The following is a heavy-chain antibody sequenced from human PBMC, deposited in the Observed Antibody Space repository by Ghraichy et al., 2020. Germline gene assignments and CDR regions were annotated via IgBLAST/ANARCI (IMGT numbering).Heavy chain of an antibody. V-gene: IGHV4-31*03. CDR1: GGSISSGGFY. Sequence: SETLSLTCTVSGGSISSGGFYWSWIRQHPGKGLEWIGYIYSSGSTYYNPSLKSRVTISIDTSKNQFSLKLSSGTAADTAVYYCAGTYYSGSSGYSSLRYWGQGTLVTVSS. CDR2: IYSSGST. D-gene: IGHD3-22*01. CDR3: AGTYYSGSSGYSSLRY. J-gene: IGHJ4*02.